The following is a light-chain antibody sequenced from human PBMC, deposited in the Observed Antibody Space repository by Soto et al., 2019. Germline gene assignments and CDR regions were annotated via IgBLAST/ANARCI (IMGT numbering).Light chain of an antibody. CDR1: QNVNSKY. Sequence: EIVLTQSPGTLSLSPGERATLSCRASQNVNSKYLAWYQQKPGQAPRLLIYAASGRATGIPDRFSGSGSGTDFILTISRLEAEDFAVYYCQQYSNSVGFFGGGTRVEIK. J-gene: IGKJ4*01. V-gene: IGKV3-20*01. CDR2: AAS. CDR3: QQYSNSVGF.